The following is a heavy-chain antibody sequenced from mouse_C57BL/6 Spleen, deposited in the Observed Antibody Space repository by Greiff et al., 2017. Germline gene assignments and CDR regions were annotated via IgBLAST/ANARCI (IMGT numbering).Heavy chain of an antibody. CDR3: AKFFRNRNYLDD. J-gene: IGHJ2*01. V-gene: IGHV1-26*01. Sequence: EVQLQESGPELVKPGDSVTISCKASGYTFTDYYMNWVKQSPGKSLEWIGDLNPNNGGTSYNQTFKGKATLTVDKSSSTAYMELRSLTSEDYSVNNCAKFFRNRNYLDDWGKGTTLTVSA. CDR1: GYTFTDYY. CDR2: LNPNNGGT.